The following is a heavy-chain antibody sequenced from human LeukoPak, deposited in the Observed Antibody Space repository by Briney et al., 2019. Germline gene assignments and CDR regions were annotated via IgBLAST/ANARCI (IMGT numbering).Heavy chain of an antibody. CDR2: ISGSGGST. J-gene: IGHJ4*02. CDR3: AKNVGRIVGATDY. Sequence: GGSLRLSCAASGFTFSSYAMSWVRQAPGKGLEWVSSISGSGGSTYYADSVKGRFTIPRDNSKNTLYLQMNSMRAEDTAVYYCAKNVGRIVGATDYWGQGTLVTVSS. CDR1: GFTFSSYA. D-gene: IGHD1-26*01. V-gene: IGHV3-23*01.